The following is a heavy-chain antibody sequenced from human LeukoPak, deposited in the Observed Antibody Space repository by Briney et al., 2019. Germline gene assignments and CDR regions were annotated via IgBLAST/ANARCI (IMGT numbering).Heavy chain of an antibody. D-gene: IGHD6-6*01. CDR3: AREEYSSSSAWFDP. CDR1: GFTFSTYW. J-gene: IGHJ5*02. Sequence: GGSLRLSCAASGFTFSTYWMNWVRQAPGKGLEWVSYLTSSGSTKYYADSVKGRFTISRDNAKNSLFLEMNSLRAEDTAVYYCAREEYSSSSAWFDPWGQGTLVTVSS. CDR2: LTSSGSTK. V-gene: IGHV3-48*03.